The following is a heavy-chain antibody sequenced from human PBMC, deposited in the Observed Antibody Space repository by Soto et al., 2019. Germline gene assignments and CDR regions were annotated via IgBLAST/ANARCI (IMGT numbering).Heavy chain of an antibody. CDR2: ISSSSSTI. Sequence: GGSLRLSCAASGFTFSSYSMNWVRQAPGKGLEWVSYISSSSSTIYYADSVKGRFTISRDNAKNSLYLQMNSLRDEDTAVYYCARDRRYYDSSGYLENDYWGQGILVTVSS. CDR1: GFTFSSYS. CDR3: ARDRRYYDSSGYLENDY. J-gene: IGHJ4*02. V-gene: IGHV3-48*02. D-gene: IGHD3-22*01.